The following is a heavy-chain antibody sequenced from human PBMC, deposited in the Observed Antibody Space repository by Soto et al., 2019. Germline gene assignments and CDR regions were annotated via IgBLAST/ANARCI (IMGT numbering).Heavy chain of an antibody. CDR1: GGTFSSYT. CDR2: IIPILGIA. Sequence: QVQLVQSGAEVKKPGSSVKVSCKASGGTFSSYTISWVRQAPGQGLEWMGRIIPILGIANYAQKFQGRVTITADKSTSTAYMALSSLRAEDTAVYYCARVVTQAYCSGGSCGDWGQGTLVTVSS. J-gene: IGHJ4*02. D-gene: IGHD2-15*01. V-gene: IGHV1-69*02. CDR3: ARVVTQAYCSGGSCGD.